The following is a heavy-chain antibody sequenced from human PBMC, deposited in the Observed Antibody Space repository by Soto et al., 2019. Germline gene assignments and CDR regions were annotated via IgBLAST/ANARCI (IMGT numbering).Heavy chain of an antibody. J-gene: IGHJ6*02. CDR1: GGTFSSYA. V-gene: IGHV1-69*12. D-gene: IGHD6-6*01. CDR2: IIPIFGTA. CDR3: ARDKGSSSWYYYYGMDA. Sequence: QVQLVQSGAEVKKPGSSVKVSCKASGGTFSSYAISWVRQAPGQGLEWMGGIIPIFGTANYAQKFQGRVTITADESTSTADMELSSLRSEDTAVYYCARDKGSSSWYYYYGMDAWGQGTTVTVSS.